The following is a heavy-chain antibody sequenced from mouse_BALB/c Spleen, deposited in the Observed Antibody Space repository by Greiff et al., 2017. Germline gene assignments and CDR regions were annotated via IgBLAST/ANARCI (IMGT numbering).Heavy chain of an antibody. D-gene: IGHD2-14*01. V-gene: IGHV5-9*03. Sequence: EVHLVESGGGLVKPGGSLKLSCAASGFTFSSYTMSWVRQTPEKRLEWVATISSGGGNTYYPDSVKGRFTISRDNAKNNLYLQMSSLRSEDTALYYCARWRYDGGHWYFDVWGAGTTVTVSS. CDR3: ARWRYDGGHWYFDV. CDR2: ISSGGGNT. CDR1: GFTFSSYT. J-gene: IGHJ1*01.